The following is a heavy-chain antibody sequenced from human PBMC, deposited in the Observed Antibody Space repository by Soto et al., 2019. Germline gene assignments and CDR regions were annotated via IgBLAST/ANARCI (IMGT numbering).Heavy chain of an antibody. J-gene: IGHJ4*02. CDR1: GGSISSSSYY. D-gene: IGHD2-21*02. V-gene: IGHV4-39*01. CDR3: ARRAYCGGDCYPYYFDY. Sequence: SETLSLTCTVSGGSISSSSYYWGWIRQPPGKGLEWIGSIYYSGSTYYNPSLKSRVTISVDTSKNQFSLKLSSVTAADTAVYYCARRAYCGGDCYPYYFDYWGQGTLVTVSS. CDR2: IYYSGST.